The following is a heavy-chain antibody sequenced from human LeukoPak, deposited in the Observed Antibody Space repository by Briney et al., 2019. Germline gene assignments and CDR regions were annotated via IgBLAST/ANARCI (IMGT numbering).Heavy chain of an antibody. CDR1: GFTFSSYW. CDR3: ARPTTVTTISADAFDI. V-gene: IGHV3-74*01. D-gene: IGHD4-17*01. J-gene: IGHJ3*02. CDR2: INSDGNSR. Sequence: GGSLRLSCAASGFTFSSYWMHWVRQAPGKGLVWVSHINSDGNSRSYADSVKGRFTISRDNAKNTLYLQMNSLRAEDSSVYYCARPTTVTTISADAFDIWGQGTMVTVS.